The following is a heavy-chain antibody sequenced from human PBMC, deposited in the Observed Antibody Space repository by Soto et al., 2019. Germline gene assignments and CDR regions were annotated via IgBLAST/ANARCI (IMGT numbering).Heavy chain of an antibody. V-gene: IGHV3-21*01. CDR3: ARDPAGGGYSYGRLDY. Sequence: GGSLRLSCAASGFTFSSYSMNWVRQAPGKGLEWVSSISSSSSYIYYADSVKGRFTISRDNAKNSLYLQMNSLRAEDTAVYYCARDPAGGGYSYGRLDYWGQGTLVTVSS. CDR1: GFTFSSYS. J-gene: IGHJ4*02. CDR2: ISSSSSYI. D-gene: IGHD5-18*01.